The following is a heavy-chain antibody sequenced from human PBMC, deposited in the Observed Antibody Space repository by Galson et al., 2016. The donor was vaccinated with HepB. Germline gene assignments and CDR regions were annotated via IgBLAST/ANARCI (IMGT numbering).Heavy chain of an antibody. D-gene: IGHD1-26*01. J-gene: IGHJ4*02. Sequence: SLRLSCAVSGFTFSRYAMNWVRRAPGTGLEWVSGISGSGGSIFYADSVKGRFTISRDNSKNTLYLQMNSLRAEDTAIYYCAKDSRSPYIETYFDYRGQGTLVTVSS. V-gene: IGHV3-23*01. CDR3: AKDSRSPYIETYFDY. CDR1: GFTFSRYA. CDR2: ISGSGGSI.